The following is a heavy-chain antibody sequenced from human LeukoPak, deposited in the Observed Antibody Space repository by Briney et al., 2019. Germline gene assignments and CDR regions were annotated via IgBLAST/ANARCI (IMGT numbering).Heavy chain of an antibody. V-gene: IGHV3-30*02. Sequence: GGSLRLSCAASGFTFSNSSMHWVRQAPGKGLEWVAFMRYDGGNIYYADSVKGRFTISRDNPKNMLYLQLNGLRAEDTAVYYCANPLDKGFDIWGQGTMVTVSS. CDR2: MRYDGGNI. CDR1: GFTFSNSS. CDR3: ANPLDKGFDI. D-gene: IGHD2-2*03. J-gene: IGHJ3*02.